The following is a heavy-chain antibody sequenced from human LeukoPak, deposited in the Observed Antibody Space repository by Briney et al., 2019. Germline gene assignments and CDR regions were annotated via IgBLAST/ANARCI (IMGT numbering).Heavy chain of an antibody. CDR1: GLTFSSFE. V-gene: IGHV3-48*03. Sequence: GGSLRLSCAASGLTFSSFEMNWVRQAPGKGLEWGSYISGSGNTRLYADSVKGRFTISRDNAKNSLYLQMNSLRAEDTAVYYCARAHSSTWFPCEYSDYWGQGTLVTVSS. CDR2: ISGSGNTR. D-gene: IGHD6-13*01. CDR3: ARAHSSTWFPCEYSDY. J-gene: IGHJ4*02.